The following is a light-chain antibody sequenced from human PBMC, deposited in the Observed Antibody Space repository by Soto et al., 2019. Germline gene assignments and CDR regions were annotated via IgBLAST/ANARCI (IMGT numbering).Light chain of an antibody. CDR1: QTVRNNY. Sequence: EFVFTQSPGTLSFSPVERSTLSLRASQTVRNNYLAWYQQKPGQAPRLLIYDASSRATGIPDRFSGGGSGTDFTLTISRLEPEDFAVYYCQQYGSSPLTFGGGTKVDI. CDR2: DAS. J-gene: IGKJ4*01. CDR3: QQYGSSPLT. V-gene: IGKV3-20*01.